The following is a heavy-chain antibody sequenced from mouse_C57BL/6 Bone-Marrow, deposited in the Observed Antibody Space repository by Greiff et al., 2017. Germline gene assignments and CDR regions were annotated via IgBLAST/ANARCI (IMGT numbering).Heavy chain of an antibody. CDR2: IYPRDGST. J-gene: IGHJ1*03. Sequence: VNVVESGPELVKPGASVKLSCKASGYTFTSYDINWVKQRPGQGLEWIGWIYPRDGSTKYNEKFKGKDTLTVDTSSSTAYMELHSLTSEDSAVYFCARDDGSSYWYFDVWGTGTTVTVSS. D-gene: IGHD1-1*01. CDR1: GYTFTSYD. CDR3: ARDDGSSYWYFDV. V-gene: IGHV1-85*01.